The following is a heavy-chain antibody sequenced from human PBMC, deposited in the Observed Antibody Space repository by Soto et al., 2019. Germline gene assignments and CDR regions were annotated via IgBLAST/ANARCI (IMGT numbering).Heavy chain of an antibody. Sequence: LSLTCTVSGGSISSSSYYWGWIRQPPGKGLEWIGSIYYSGSTYYNPSLKSRVTISVETSKNQFSLKLSSLTAADTAVYYCARVAAARNREGYFDYWGQGTLVTVSS. J-gene: IGHJ4*02. V-gene: IGHV4-39*01. D-gene: IGHD6-13*01. CDR3: ARVAAARNREGYFDY. CDR2: IYYSGST. CDR1: GGSISSSSYY.